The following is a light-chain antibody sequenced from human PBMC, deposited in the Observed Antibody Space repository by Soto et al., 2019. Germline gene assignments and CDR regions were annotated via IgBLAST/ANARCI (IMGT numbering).Light chain of an antibody. CDR1: NSNIGAGYD. CDR2: VNI. V-gene: IGLV1-40*01. Sequence: QSVLTQPPSVSGAPGQRVSISCTGSNSNIGAGYDVNWYQQLPGTAPKLLIYVNIDRPSGVPDRFSGSKSGAAAFLVITGLQAEDEADDYCQSYDSRLSGSRVFGGGTKLTVL. CDR3: QSYDSRLSGSRV. J-gene: IGLJ3*02.